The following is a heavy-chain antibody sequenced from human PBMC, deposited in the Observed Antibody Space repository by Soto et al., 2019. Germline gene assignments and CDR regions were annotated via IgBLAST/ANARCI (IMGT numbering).Heavy chain of an antibody. Sequence: SLRLSCEGPGFTFSDYGFHWVRQAPGKGLEWVAMISYDGSDRYYRDSVQGRFTISRDDSKNTVFLQMNSLRTEDTAMYYCAKSTYCNGGSCYPQYWGPGTLVTVSS. V-gene: IGHV3-30*18. CDR1: GFTFSDYG. D-gene: IGHD2-15*01. J-gene: IGHJ4*02. CDR2: ISYDGSDR. CDR3: AKSTYCNGGSCYPQY.